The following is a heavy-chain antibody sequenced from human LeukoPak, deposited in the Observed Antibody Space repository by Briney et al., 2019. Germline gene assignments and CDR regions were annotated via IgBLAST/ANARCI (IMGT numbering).Heavy chain of an antibody. J-gene: IGHJ4*02. V-gene: IGHV1-2*02. D-gene: IGHD2-2*01. CDR2: INPNSGGT. Sequence: GASVRVSCKASGYTXSGYYMHGVRQAPGQGLEWMGWINPNSGGTEYAQKFQGRVIMTRDTSISTAYMELSRLRSDDTAVYFCKCTHGDYWGQGTLVTVSS. CDR1: GYTXSGYY. CDR3: KCTHGDY.